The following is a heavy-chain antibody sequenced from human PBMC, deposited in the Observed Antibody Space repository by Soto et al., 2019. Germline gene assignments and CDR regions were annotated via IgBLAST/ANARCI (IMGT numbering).Heavy chain of an antibody. CDR1: GGSISSYY. CDR3: ARGYRYDSSGELDY. Sequence: AETLSLTCTVSGGSISSYYWSWIRQSAGKGLEWIGRIYTSGSTNYNPSLKSRVTMSVDTSKNQFSLKLSSVTAADTAVYYCARGYRYDSSGELDYWGQGTQVTVSS. V-gene: IGHV4-4*07. CDR2: IYTSGST. D-gene: IGHD3-22*01. J-gene: IGHJ4*02.